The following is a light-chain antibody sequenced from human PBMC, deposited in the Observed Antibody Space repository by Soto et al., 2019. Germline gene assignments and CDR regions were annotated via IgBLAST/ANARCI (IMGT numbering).Light chain of an antibody. J-gene: IGLJ1*01. CDR2: EVT. Sequence: QSALTQPPSASGSPGQSVTIFCTGTSSDVGSYNYVSWYQQHPGKAPKLMIYEVTKRPSGVPDRFSGSKSGNTASLTVSGLQAEDEADYYCSSYAGSNEYVFGTGTKLTVL. V-gene: IGLV2-8*01. CDR3: SSYAGSNEYV. CDR1: SSDVGSYNY.